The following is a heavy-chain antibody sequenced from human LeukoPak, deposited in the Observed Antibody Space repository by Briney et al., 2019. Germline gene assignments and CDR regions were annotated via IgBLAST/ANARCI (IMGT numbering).Heavy chain of an antibody. CDR2: IYHSGST. D-gene: IGHD6-13*01. J-gene: IGHJ6*03. V-gene: IGHV4-38-2*02. CDR1: GYSISSGYY. Sequence: SETLSLTCTVSGYSISSGYYWAWIRQPPGKGLQWIGNIYHSGSTNYNPSLKSRVTISVDTSKNQFSLKLSSVTAADTAVYYCASIAAAGPYYYYYYMDVWGKGTTVTISS. CDR3: ASIAAAGPYYYYYYMDV.